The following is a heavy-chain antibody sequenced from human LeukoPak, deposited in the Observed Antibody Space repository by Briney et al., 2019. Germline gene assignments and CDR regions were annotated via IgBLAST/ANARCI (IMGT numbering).Heavy chain of an antibody. Sequence: SETLSLTCAVYGGSFSGYYWSWIRQPPGKGLEWIGEINHSGSTNYNPSLKSRVTISVDTSKNQFSLKLSSVTAADTAVYYCARFRYGSGSSNFDYWGQGTLVTVSS. CDR3: ARFRYGSGSSNFDY. J-gene: IGHJ4*02. D-gene: IGHD3-10*01. V-gene: IGHV4-34*01. CDR1: GGSFSGYY. CDR2: INHSGST.